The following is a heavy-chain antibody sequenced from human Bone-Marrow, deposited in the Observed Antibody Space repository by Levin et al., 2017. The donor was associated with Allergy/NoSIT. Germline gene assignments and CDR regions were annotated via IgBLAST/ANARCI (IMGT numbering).Heavy chain of an antibody. J-gene: IGHJ3*02. V-gene: IGHV4-4*07. CDR2: IYTHGTT. CDR3: ARAPYGVHGYGSFDI. D-gene: IGHD4-17*01. Sequence: PSETLSLTCAVSGGPITSFYWAWIRQPAGKSLEFLGRIYTHGTTDYNPSLKSRLSMSIDTSKNQLSLQLSSVTAADTAVYYCARAPYGVHGYGSFDIWGPGTNVTVSS. CDR1: GGPITSFY.